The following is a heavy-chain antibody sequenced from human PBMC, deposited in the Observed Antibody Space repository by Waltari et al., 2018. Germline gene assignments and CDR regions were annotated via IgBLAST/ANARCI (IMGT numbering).Heavy chain of an antibody. D-gene: IGHD6-6*01. J-gene: IGHJ4*02. V-gene: IGHV1-2*07. CDR3: VRDRTTVAARPWDY. CDR2: VNPDTGKA. CDR1: GYIFINYY. Sequence: QVVLVQSGAEVKKPGASVKVSCKASGYIFINYYLHWVRQAPGQGPEWMEWVNPDTGKAHYAHTFRGRVTMPWDPSSNTAFMYLSDLMSDDTAVYYCVRDRTTVAARPWDYWGQGTLVTVSS.